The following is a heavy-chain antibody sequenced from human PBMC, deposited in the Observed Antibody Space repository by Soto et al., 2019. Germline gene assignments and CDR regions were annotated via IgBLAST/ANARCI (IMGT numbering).Heavy chain of an antibody. Sequence: PSETLSLTCAVYGGSFSGHYWSWIRQPPGKGLEWIGEINHSGSTNYNPSLKSRVTISADTSKNQFSLKVTSVTAADTAVYYCARGPKAAAENYFDYWGRGTLVTVSS. CDR1: GGSFSGHY. CDR2: INHSGST. J-gene: IGHJ4*02. CDR3: ARGPKAAAENYFDY. V-gene: IGHV4-34*01. D-gene: IGHD6-13*01.